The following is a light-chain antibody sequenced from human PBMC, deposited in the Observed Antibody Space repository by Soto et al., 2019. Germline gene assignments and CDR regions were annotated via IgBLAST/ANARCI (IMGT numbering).Light chain of an antibody. J-gene: IGLJ2*01. V-gene: IGLV2-11*01. Sequence: QSALTQPRSVSGSPGQSVTISCTGTSSDVGAYNYVSWYQQHPGKAPKLMIYDVTKRPSGVPDRFSGSKSGNTASLTISGLQAEDEADYYCCSYTGTYNLDVVFGGGTKLTVL. CDR3: CSYTGTYNLDVV. CDR2: DVT. CDR1: SSDVGAYNY.